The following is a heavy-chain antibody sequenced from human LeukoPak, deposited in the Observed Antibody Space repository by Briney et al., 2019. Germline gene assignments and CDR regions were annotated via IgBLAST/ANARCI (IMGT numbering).Heavy chain of an antibody. CDR1: GGSFSGYY. J-gene: IGHJ6*03. CDR2: INHSGST. D-gene: IGHD4-23*01. CDR3: ASQAMVVTRPTYYYYYYMDI. V-gene: IGHV4-34*01. Sequence: SETLSLTCAVYGGSFSGYYWSWIRQPPGKGLEWIGEINHSGSTNYNPSLKSRVTISVDTSKNRFSLKLSSVTAADTAVYYCASQAMVVTRPTYYYYYYMDIWGKGTTVTVSS.